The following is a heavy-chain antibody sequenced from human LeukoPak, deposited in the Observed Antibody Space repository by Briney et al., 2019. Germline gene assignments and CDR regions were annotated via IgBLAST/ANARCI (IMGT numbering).Heavy chain of an antibody. CDR3: ARERRQLERWIDY. V-gene: IGHV4-59*01. D-gene: IGHD1-1*01. J-gene: IGHJ4*02. CDR2: IYYSGST. Sequence: SETLSLTCTVSGGSISSYYWSWIRQPPGKGLEWIGNIYYSGSTNYNPSLRSRVTISVDTSKNQFSLRLTSVTAVDTAVYYCARERRQLERWIDYWGQGTLVTVSS. CDR1: GGSISSYY.